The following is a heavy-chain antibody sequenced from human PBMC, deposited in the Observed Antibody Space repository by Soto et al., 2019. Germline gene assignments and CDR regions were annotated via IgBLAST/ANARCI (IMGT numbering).Heavy chain of an antibody. CDR3: ARGGIVVVPAAWAGDYYYYGMDV. J-gene: IGHJ6*02. D-gene: IGHD2-2*01. V-gene: IGHV4-59*01. CDR1: GGSISSYY. CDR2: IYYSGST. Sequence: SETLSLTCTVSGGSISSYYWSWIRQPPGKGLEWIGYIYYSGSTNYNPSLKSRGTISVDTSKNQFSLKLSSVTAADTAVYYCARGGIVVVPAAWAGDYYYYGMDVWGQGTTVTVSS.